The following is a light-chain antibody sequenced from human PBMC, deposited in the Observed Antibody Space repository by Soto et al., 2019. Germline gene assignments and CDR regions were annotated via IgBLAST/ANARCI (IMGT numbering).Light chain of an antibody. CDR2: DAS. J-gene: IGKJ1*01. Sequence: IVMMPAPAILSESTGERATLSCRASQNVNYNLAWYQQKPGQAPSLLIHDASIRATAIPARFSGSGSGTEFTLTISSLQSEDFAVYYCQQYNNWPRTFGQGTNVDI. CDR3: QQYNNWPRT. V-gene: IGKV3-15*01. CDR1: QNVNYN.